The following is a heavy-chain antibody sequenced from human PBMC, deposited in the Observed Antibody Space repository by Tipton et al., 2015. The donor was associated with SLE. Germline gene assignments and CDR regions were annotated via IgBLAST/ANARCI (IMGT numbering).Heavy chain of an antibody. CDR2: INHSGST. Sequence: TLSLTCAVYGGSFSGYYCSWVRPPPGKGVEWVGEINHSGSTNYNPSLKSRATIPVDTSKNQFSLKLTSLTAADTAVYYCARGLYGDEPGYWGQGTLVTVSS. CDR1: GGSFSGYY. J-gene: IGHJ4*02. V-gene: IGHV4-34*01. D-gene: IGHD4-17*01. CDR3: ARGLYGDEPGY.